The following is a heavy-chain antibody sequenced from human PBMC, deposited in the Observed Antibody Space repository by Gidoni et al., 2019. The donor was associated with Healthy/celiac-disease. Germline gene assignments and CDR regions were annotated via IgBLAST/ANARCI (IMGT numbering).Heavy chain of an antibody. CDR1: GFTFSSYG. V-gene: IGHV3-33*01. J-gene: IGHJ6*02. CDR3: ARDIPSYEVKVYYYYGMDV. D-gene: IGHD2-21*01. CDR2: IWYDGSNK. Sequence: QVQLVESGGGVVQPGRSLRLSCAASGFTFSSYGMHWVRQAPGKGLEWVAVIWYDGSNKYYADSVKGRFTISRDNSKNTLYLQMNSLRAEDTAVYYCARDIPSYEVKVYYYYGMDVWGQGTTVTVSS.